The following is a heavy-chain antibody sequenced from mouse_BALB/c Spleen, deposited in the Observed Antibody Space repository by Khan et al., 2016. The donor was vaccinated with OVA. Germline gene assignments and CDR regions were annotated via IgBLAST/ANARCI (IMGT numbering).Heavy chain of an antibody. V-gene: IGHV2-2*02. Sequence: QVQLKESGPGLVQPSQSLSITCTVSGFSLTSYGVHWVRQSPGKGLEWLGVIWSGGITDYSAAFISRLSISKDNYKSQVFFKMNSLQANDTAIYYCARNYDYDEGLAYWGQGTLVTVSA. CDR3: ARNYDYDEGLAY. D-gene: IGHD2-4*01. J-gene: IGHJ3*01. CDR2: IWSGGIT. CDR1: GFSLTSYG.